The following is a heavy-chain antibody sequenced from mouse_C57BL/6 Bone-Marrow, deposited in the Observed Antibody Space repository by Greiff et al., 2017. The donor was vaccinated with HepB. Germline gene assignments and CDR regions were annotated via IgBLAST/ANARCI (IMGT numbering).Heavy chain of an antibody. V-gene: IGHV5-12*01. Sequence: EVQLVESGGGLVQPGGSLKLSCAASGFTFSDYYMYWVRQTPEKRLEWVAYISNGGGSTYYPDTVKGRFTISRDNAKNTLYLQMSRLKSEDTAMYYCARRFITTVVATFVYAMDYWGQGTSVTVSS. J-gene: IGHJ4*01. CDR1: GFTFSDYY. CDR2: ISNGGGST. CDR3: ARRFITTVVATFVYAMDY. D-gene: IGHD1-1*01.